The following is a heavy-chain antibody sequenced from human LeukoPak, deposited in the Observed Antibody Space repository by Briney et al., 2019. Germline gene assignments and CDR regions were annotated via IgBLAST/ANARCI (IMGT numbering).Heavy chain of an antibody. CDR1: GGTFSSYT. J-gene: IGHJ5*02. Sequence: ASVKVSCEASGGTFSSYTISWVRQAPGQGLEWMGRIIPILGIANYAQKFQGRVTITADKSTSTAYMELSSLRSEDTAVYYCARDIEDGSGYFNWFDPWGQGTLVTVSS. D-gene: IGHD3-10*01. CDR2: IIPILGIA. CDR3: ARDIEDGSGYFNWFDP. V-gene: IGHV1-69*04.